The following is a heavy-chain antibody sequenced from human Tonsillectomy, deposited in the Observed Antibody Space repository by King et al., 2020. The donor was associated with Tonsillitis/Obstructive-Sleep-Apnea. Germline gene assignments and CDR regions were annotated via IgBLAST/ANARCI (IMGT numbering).Heavy chain of an antibody. CDR3: ARQGGYSSGFHYYGMDV. Sequence: VQLVESGAEVKKPGESLRISCKGSGYSFTSYWISWVRQMPGKGLEWMGRIDPSDSYTKYSPSFQGHVTISVDKSISTAYLQWSSLKASDTAMYYCARQGGYSSGFHYYGMDVWGQGTTVTVSS. CDR1: GYSFTSYW. CDR2: IDPSDSYT. J-gene: IGHJ6*02. D-gene: IGHD6-19*01. V-gene: IGHV5-10-1*03.